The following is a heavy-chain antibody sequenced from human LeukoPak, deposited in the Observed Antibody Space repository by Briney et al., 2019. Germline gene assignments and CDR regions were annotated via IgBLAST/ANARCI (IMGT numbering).Heavy chain of an antibody. CDR2: ISSSSSTI. V-gene: IGHV3-48*01. CDR3: ASGTVTSKAFDI. Sequence: GGSLRLSRAASGFTFSSYSMNWVRQAPGKGLEWVSYISSSSSTIYYADSVKGRFTISRDNAKNSLYLQMNSLRAEDTAVYYCASGTVTSKAFDIWGQGTMVTVSS. D-gene: IGHD2-8*02. CDR1: GFTFSSYS. J-gene: IGHJ3*02.